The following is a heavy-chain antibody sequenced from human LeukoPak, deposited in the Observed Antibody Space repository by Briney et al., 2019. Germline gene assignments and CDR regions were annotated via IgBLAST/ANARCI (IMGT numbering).Heavy chain of an antibody. V-gene: IGHV3-23*01. Sequence: GGSLRLSCAASGFTFSSYAMHWVRQAPGEGLEWVSALSDSGASTHYADSVKGRFTISRDNSKNTLYLQMNSLRAEDTAVYYCAKCSGYSYSYPFDYWGQGTLVTVSS. CDR2: LSDSGAST. D-gene: IGHD5-18*01. CDR1: GFTFSSYA. CDR3: AKCSGYSYSYPFDY. J-gene: IGHJ4*02.